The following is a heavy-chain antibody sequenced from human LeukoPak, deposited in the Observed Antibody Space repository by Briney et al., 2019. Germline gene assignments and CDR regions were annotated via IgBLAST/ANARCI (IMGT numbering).Heavy chain of an antibody. Sequence: GGSLRLSCAASGFTVSSNYMSWVRQAPGKGLEWVSVIYSGGSTYYADSVKGRFTISRDNSKNTLYLQMNSLRAEDTAVYYCAAPGDYDFCSGYYPSFDYWGQGTLVTVSS. V-gene: IGHV3-53*01. CDR1: GFTVSSNY. D-gene: IGHD3-3*01. CDR2: IYSGGST. CDR3: AAPGDYDFCSGYYPSFDY. J-gene: IGHJ4*02.